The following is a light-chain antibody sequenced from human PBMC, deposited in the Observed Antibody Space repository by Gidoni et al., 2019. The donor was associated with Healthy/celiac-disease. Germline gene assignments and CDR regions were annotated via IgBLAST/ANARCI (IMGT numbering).Light chain of an antibody. J-gene: IGKJ4*01. Sequence: DIQMTQSPSSLSASVGDRVTITCRASQSISSFVNWYQQKPGKAPKLLIYAASSLQSGVPSRFSGSGSGTEFTLTISSLQPEDFATYYCQQSYSTLLTFGGGTKVEIK. CDR3: QQSYSTLLT. CDR2: AAS. CDR1: QSISSF. V-gene: IGKV1-39*01.